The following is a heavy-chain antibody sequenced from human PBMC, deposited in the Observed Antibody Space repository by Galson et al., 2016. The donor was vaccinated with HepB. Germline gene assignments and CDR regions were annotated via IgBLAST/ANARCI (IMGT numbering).Heavy chain of an antibody. Sequence: SLRLSCAASGFTFRSYVMPWVRQAPGKGLEWVAVVSYDGSNQDDADSGKGRFTISRDNSKNTLHFQLHSLRLEDTTVYYWASVWVPVVDYFYFGMDVWGKGTTVTVTS. D-gene: IGHD2-2*01. V-gene: IGHV3-30*14. CDR1: GFTFRSYV. CDR2: VSYDGSNQ. CDR3: ASVWVPVVDYFYFGMDV. J-gene: IGHJ6*04.